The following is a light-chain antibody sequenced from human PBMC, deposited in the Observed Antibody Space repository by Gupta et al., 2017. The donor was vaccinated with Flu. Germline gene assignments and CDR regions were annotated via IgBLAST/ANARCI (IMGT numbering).Light chain of an antibody. CDR1: QSINNC. V-gene: IGKV1-5*03. J-gene: IGKJ1*01. CDR3: QQWSDFPWT. CDR2: QAS. Sequence: DIQMTQSPSTLSASVGDRVTMTRRASQSINNCLAWYQQRPGKAPKLLIYQASSLESGVPSRFSGSGSGTEFTLTISSLQPVDFATYYCQQWSDFPWTFGLGTKVEIK.